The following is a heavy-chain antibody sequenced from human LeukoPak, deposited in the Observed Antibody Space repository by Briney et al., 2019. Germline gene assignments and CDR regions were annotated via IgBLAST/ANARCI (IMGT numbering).Heavy chain of an antibody. J-gene: IGHJ4*02. CDR2: IWNDGSYK. D-gene: IGHD6-13*01. CDR3: AKVVQYTASTGTGPDY. V-gene: IGHV3-33*06. CDR1: GFTFFNYG. Sequence: GGSLRLSCAASGFTFFNYGMHWVRQAPGKGLDGVAVIWNDGSYKYYADPVKGRFTISRDNPKNTLYLQMNSLRAEDTAIYYCAKVVQYTASTGTGPDYWGQGTLVTVSS.